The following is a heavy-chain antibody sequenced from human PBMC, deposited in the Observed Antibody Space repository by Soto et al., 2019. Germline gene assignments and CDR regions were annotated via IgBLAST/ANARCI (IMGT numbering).Heavy chain of an antibody. V-gene: IGHV4-31*03. D-gene: IGHD3-22*01. CDR2: IYYSGST. CDR1: GGSISSGGYY. J-gene: IGHJ4*02. CDR3: ARGFSYDSSFDY. Sequence: NPSETLSLTCTVSGGSISSGGYYWSWIRQHPGKGLEWIGYIYYSGSTYYNPSLKSRVTISVDTSKNQFSLKLSSVTAADTAVYYCARGFSYDSSFDYWGQGTLVTVSS.